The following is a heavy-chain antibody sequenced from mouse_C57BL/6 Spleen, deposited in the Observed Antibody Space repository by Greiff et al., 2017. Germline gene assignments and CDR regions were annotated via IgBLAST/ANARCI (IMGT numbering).Heavy chain of an antibody. Sequence: EVQLQQSGPGLVKPSQSLSLTCSVTGYSITSGYYWNWIRQFPGNKLEWMGYISYDGSNNYNPSLKNRISITRDTSKNQFFLKLNSVTTEDTATYYCAREGEVLDYWGQGTTLTVSS. CDR1: GYSITSGYY. V-gene: IGHV3-6*01. CDR2: ISYDGSN. CDR3: AREGEVLDY. J-gene: IGHJ2*01.